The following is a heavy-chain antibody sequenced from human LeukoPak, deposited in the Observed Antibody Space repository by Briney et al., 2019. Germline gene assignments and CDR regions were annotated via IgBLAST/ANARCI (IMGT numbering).Heavy chain of an antibody. Sequence: ASVKVSCKASGYTFTSYDINWVRQATGQGLEWMGWMNPNSGNTGYAQKFQGRVTMTRNTSISTAYMELSSLRSEDTAVYYCARAGYYYGSGSYNDAFDIWDQGTMVTVSS. D-gene: IGHD3-10*01. J-gene: IGHJ3*02. CDR2: MNPNSGNT. CDR1: GYTFTSYD. CDR3: ARAGYYYGSGSYNDAFDI. V-gene: IGHV1-8*01.